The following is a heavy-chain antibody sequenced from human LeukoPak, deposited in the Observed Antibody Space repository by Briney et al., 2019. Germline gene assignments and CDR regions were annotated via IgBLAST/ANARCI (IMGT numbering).Heavy chain of an antibody. V-gene: IGHV3-66*02. CDR3: ARDLNYMDA. CDR1: GFTVSSNY. Sequence: PGGSLRLSCAASGFTVSSNYMSWVRQAPGKGLEWVSIIYSGGSTYYTDSVKGRFTISRDSSRNTLYLQMNSLRAEDTAVYYCARDLNYMDAWGKGTTVTVSS. CDR2: IYSGGST. J-gene: IGHJ6*03.